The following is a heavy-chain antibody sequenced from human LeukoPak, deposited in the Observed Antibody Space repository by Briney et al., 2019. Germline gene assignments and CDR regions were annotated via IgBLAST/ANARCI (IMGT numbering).Heavy chain of an antibody. CDR2: IKKDGGST. CDR1: GFTFSDYC. V-gene: IGHV3-74*01. Sequence: PGGSLRLSCAVSGFTFSDYCMPWVCQVPGKGLVWVSRIKKDGGSTSYADSVKGRFTISRDNAKDTLYLQMNSLRAEDTAVYYCATNTYGDYVSFDYWGQGTMVTVSS. J-gene: IGHJ3*01. D-gene: IGHD4-17*01. CDR3: ATNTYGDYVSFDY.